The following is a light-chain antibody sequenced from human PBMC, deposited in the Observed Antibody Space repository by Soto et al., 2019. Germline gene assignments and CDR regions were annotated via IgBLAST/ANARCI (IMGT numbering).Light chain of an antibody. J-gene: IGKJ1*01. Sequence: QMTQSPSSLSASVGDRVTITSRASQSISTYLNRYQHKPGKAPKVLINGASRLHTGVPSRFSGSGSGTDFTLTISSLQPEDFATYFCQQKYRLPRTFGQGTKVDIK. CDR3: QQKYRLPRT. V-gene: IGKV1-39*01. CDR1: QSISTY. CDR2: GAS.